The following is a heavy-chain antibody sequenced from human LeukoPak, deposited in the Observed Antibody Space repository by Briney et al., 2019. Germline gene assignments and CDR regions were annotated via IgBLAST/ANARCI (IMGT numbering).Heavy chain of an antibody. CDR2: IYYSGST. J-gene: IGHJ5*02. CDR1: GGSFSGYY. D-gene: IGHD2-8*01. V-gene: IGHV4-59*01. Sequence: SETLSLTCAVCGGSFSGYYWSWIRQPPGKGLEWIGHIYYSGSTHYNPSLKSRVTISLDTSKNQLSLKVTSVTAADTALYYCARGCCTSAACYPGGVWFDPWGQGTLATVSS. CDR3: ARGCCTSAACYPGGVWFDP.